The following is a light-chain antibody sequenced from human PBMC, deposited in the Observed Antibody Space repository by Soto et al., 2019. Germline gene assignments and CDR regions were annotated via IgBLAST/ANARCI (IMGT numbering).Light chain of an antibody. Sequence: DIQMTQSPSTLSASVGDRVTITCRASQSVGRSLAWYQQQPGKAPKLLIYGVSTLESGVPSRFSGFGSGTEFTLSISSLQPGEFGNYYCQQFYKGWTFGQGTRV. CDR2: GVS. J-gene: IGKJ1*01. CDR3: QQFYKGWT. CDR1: QSVGRS. V-gene: IGKV1-5*01.